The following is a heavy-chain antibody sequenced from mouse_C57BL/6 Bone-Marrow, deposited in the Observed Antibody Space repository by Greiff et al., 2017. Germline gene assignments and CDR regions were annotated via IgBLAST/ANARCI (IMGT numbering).Heavy chain of an antibody. CDR1: GYTFTSYW. CDR3: AREDGYYAMDY. V-gene: IGHV1-69*01. D-gene: IGHD2-3*01. J-gene: IGHJ4*01. CDR2: IDPSDSYT. Sequence: QVQLQQPGAELVMPGASVKLSCKASGYTFTSYWMHWVQQRPGQGLAWIGEIDPSDSYTNYNQKFKGKSTLTVDKSSSTAYMQLSSLTSEDSAVYYCAREDGYYAMDYWGQGTSVTVSS.